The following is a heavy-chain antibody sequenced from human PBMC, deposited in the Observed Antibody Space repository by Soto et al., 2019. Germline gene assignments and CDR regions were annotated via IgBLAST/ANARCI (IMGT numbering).Heavy chain of an antibody. CDR2: ISAYNGNT. J-gene: IGHJ4*02. Sequence: ASVEVASTASGYRFTNYVLHWLRQTPGRGLEWMGWISAYNGNTNYAQKLQGRVTMTTDTSTSTAYMELRSLRSDDTAVYYCARDVLVLLGFGESIYFDYWGQGTLVTVSS. CDR1: GYRFTNYV. CDR3: ARDVLVLLGFGESIYFDY. D-gene: IGHD3-10*01. V-gene: IGHV1-18*01.